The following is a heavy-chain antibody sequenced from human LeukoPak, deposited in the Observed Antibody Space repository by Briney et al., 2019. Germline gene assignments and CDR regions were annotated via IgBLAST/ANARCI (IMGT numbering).Heavy chain of an antibody. CDR1: GFTFSSYS. V-gene: IGHV3-21*01. J-gene: IGHJ5*02. D-gene: IGHD2-15*01. CDR2: ISGSSSYI. CDR3: ARDLTDIVVVVAATGPGGFDP. Sequence: GGSLRLSCAASGFTFSSYSMNWVRQAPGKGLEWVSSISGSSSYIYYADSVKGRFTISRDNAKNSLYLQMNSLRAEDTAVYHCARDLTDIVVVVAATGPGGFDPWGQGTLVTVSS.